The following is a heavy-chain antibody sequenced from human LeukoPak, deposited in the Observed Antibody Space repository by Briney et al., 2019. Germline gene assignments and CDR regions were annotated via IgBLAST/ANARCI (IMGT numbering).Heavy chain of an antibody. CDR3: AKGNGYSYGRYYFDY. CDR2: ITASGGNT. V-gene: IGHV3-23*01. CDR1: GFTFSSYA. D-gene: IGHD5-18*01. Sequence: GGSLRLSCAASGFTFSSYAMGWVRQAPGKGLEWVSAITASGGNTYYADSVKGRFAISRDNSKNTLYLQVNSLRAEDTAVYYCAKGNGYSYGRYYFDYWGQGTLVTVSS. J-gene: IGHJ4*02.